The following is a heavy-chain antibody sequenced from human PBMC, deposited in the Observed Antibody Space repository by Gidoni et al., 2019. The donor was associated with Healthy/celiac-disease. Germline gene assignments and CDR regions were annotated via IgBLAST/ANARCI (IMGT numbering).Heavy chain of an antibody. CDR3: AKAVDFGVVYFDY. J-gene: IGHJ4*02. CDR1: GISFSSYA. Sequence: EVQLSESGGGLVQHGGSLRLHCAASGISFSSYAMGWVRQAPGKGLEWVSRISGIGGSTYYADSVKGRFTISRDNSKNTLDLQMNSLRAEYTAVYDCAKAVDFGVVYFDYWGQGTLVTVSS. V-gene: IGHV3-23*01. CDR2: ISGIGGST. D-gene: IGHD3-3*01.